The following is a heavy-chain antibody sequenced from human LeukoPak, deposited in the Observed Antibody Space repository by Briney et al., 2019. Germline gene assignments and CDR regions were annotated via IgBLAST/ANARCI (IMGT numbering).Heavy chain of an antibody. V-gene: IGHV4-30-4*01. CDR1: GGSISSGDYY. Sequence: SQTLSLTCTVSGGSISSGDYYWSWIRQPPGKGLEWIGYIYYSGSTYYNPSLKSRVTISVDTSKNQFSLKLSSVTAADTAVYYCARSLPTVTTGEMDWFDPWGQGTLVTVSS. J-gene: IGHJ5*02. D-gene: IGHD4-17*01. CDR3: ARSLPTVTTGEMDWFDP. CDR2: IYYSGST.